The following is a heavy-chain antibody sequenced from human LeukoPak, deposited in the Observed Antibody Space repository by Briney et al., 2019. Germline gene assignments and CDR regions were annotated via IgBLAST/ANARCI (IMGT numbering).Heavy chain of an antibody. V-gene: IGHV4-39*01. CDR1: GGSISSSSSY. CDR3: ARHNSGSSLDY. J-gene: IGHJ4*02. D-gene: IGHD6-6*01. Sequence: SETLSLTCTVSGGSISSSSSYWGRLRRPPGKGLEWIATIHYTGGSNYNPSLKSRVNISVDASRKQFCLKLSSVTAADSAMYYCARHNSGSSLDYWGLGTLVSVSS. CDR2: IHYTGGS.